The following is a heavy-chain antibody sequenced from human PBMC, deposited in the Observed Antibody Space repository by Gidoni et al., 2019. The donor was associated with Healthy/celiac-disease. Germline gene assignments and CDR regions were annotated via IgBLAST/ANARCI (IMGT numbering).Heavy chain of an antibody. D-gene: IGHD2-2*01. J-gene: IGHJ5*02. CDR1: GGSFSGYY. Sequence: QVQLQQWDAGLLKPSATLSLTCAVYGGSFSGYYWSWIRQPPGKELEWIGEINHSGITNYNPSLKSRVTISVDTSKNQFSMKLSSVTAADTAVYYWARGGSSRMGGWFDPWGQGTLVTVSS. CDR3: ARGGSSRMGGWFDP. V-gene: IGHV4-34*01. CDR2: INHSGIT.